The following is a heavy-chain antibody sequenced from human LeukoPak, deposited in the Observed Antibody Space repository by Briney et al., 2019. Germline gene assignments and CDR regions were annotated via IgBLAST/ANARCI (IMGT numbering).Heavy chain of an antibody. CDR3: ARSGRSGSYSGFDP. V-gene: IGHV4-4*02. Sequence: SETLSLTCGVSGGSIDSTNYWSWVRQAPGKGLEWIGEIYHSGSTNYNPSLKSRVTISVDKSKNQFSLKLSSVTAADTAVYYCARSGRSGSYSGFDPWGQGTLVTVSS. J-gene: IGHJ5*02. CDR2: IYHSGST. D-gene: IGHD3-10*01. CDR1: GGSIDSTNY.